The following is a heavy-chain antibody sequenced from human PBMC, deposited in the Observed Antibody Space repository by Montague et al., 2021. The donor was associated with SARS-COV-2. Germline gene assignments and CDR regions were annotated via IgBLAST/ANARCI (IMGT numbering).Heavy chain of an antibody. J-gene: IGHJ3*01. CDR3: AKSRITMVQGIYDSFDV. V-gene: IGHV4-30-2*01. D-gene: IGHD3-10*01. Sequence: TLSLTCAVSGGPIASGGYSWTWIRQPPGKGLQWIGYIHHSGSTYYNPSLRSRVTTSVERSKRQFSLKLTSVTAADTAVYFCAKSRITMVQGIYDSFDVWGRGTVVTVSS. CDR1: GGPIASGGYS. CDR2: IHHSGST.